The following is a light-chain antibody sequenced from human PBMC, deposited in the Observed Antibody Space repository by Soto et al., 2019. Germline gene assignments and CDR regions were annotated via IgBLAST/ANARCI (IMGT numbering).Light chain of an antibody. V-gene: IGKV1-39*01. CDR3: QQSYSSSPT. CDR1: QTISSY. Sequence: QTSRSPCALSGPVVHGLTITCRASQTISSYLNWYQQKPGKAPKLLIYAASSLQSGVPSRFSGSRSGPDFTLTISSLQPEDFATYYCQQSYSSSPTFGQGTKVDNK. J-gene: IGKJ1*01. CDR2: AAS.